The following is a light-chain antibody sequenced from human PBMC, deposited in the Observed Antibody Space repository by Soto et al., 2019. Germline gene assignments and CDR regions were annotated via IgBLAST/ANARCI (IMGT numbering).Light chain of an antibody. J-gene: IGKJ4*01. Sequence: EILMTQSPATLSVSPGERATLSCRASQSVRSNLALYQQKPGQAPRLLIFGATTRATGMPARFSGSGSGTDFTLTISSLQAEDFATYYCQQLSTYPSTFGGGTKVDI. CDR1: QSVRSN. CDR2: GAT. CDR3: QQLSTYPST. V-gene: IGKV3-15*01.